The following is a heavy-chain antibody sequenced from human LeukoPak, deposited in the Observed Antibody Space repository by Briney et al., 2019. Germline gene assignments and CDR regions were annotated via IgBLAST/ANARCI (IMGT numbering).Heavy chain of an antibody. Sequence: GGSLTLSCAASGFTFTKAWMSWARQAPGKGLEWVGRIKSIPDGGTTDYAAPVKGRFTISRDDSKSTLYLQMNSLTVEDTAVYSCATGGHYFGLWGQGTLVTVAS. CDR3: ATGGHYFGL. J-gene: IGHJ4*02. D-gene: IGHD3-10*01. CDR2: IKSIPDGGTT. V-gene: IGHV3-15*01. CDR1: GFTFTKAW.